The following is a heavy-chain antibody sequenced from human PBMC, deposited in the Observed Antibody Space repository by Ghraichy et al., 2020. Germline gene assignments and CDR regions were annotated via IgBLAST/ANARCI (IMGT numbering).Heavy chain of an antibody. V-gene: IGHV4-34*01. J-gene: IGHJ5*02. CDR3: ARVVFSNNCTSVHWFDP. D-gene: IGHD1-1*01. CDR1: GGYFSGYD. Sequence: SETLSLTCAVSGGYFSGYDWSWIRQPPGKGLEWIGEINGSGSIDYNASLKSRVAISLDTSNNQFSLKLSSVTAADTAVYFCARVVFSNNCTSVHWFDPWGRGTAVSVSS. CDR2: INGSGSI.